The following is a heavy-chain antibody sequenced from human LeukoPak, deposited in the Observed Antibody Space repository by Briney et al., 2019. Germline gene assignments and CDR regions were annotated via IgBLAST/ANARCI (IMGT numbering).Heavy chain of an antibody. Sequence: LGESLKISCTTSGYSFTTYWIGWVRQVAGKDLEWMGIIYPGDSDTRYSPSFEGQVTISADKSTSTAYLQRSSLKASDTATYYCARHLSSTGGCCYVDYWGQGTLVTVSS. J-gene: IGHJ4*02. D-gene: IGHD2-2*01. V-gene: IGHV5-51*01. CDR3: ARHLSSTGGCCYVDY. CDR2: IYPGDSDT. CDR1: GYSFTTYW.